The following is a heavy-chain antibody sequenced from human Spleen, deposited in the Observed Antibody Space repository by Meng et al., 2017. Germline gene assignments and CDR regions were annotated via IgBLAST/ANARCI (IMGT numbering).Heavy chain of an antibody. CDR1: GGSINSFF. CDR3: ARGDYGDYGTYNHYYGMGV. Sequence: SETLSLTCSVSGGSINSFFWAWMRQPPGKRLEWIGNIERSGKTDYNPSLESRVTLSVDTPMNQFSLSLKAVTAADTAVYYCARGDYGDYGTYNHYYGMGVWGQGTTVTVS. CDR2: IERSGKT. J-gene: IGHJ6*02. V-gene: IGHV4-59*01. D-gene: IGHD4-17*01.